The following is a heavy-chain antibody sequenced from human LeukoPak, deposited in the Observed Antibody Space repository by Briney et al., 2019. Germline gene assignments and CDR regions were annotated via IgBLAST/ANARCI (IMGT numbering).Heavy chain of an antibody. CDR1: GGSISSTTFY. J-gene: IGHJ6*03. D-gene: IGHD3-10*01. CDR2: ISTSGST. Sequence: SETLSLTCTVSGGSISSTTFYWSWIRQPAGKGLEWIGHISTSGSTNYNPSLKSRVTISVDTSKNQFSLNLSSVTAADTAVYYCARISTTARIKTYSYVSGSDRNYYMNVWGKGTTVTVSS. CDR3: ARISTTARIKTYSYVSGSDRNYYMNV. V-gene: IGHV4-61*09.